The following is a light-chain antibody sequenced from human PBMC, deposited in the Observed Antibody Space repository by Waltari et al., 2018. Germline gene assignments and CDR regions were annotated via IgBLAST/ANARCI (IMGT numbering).Light chain of an antibody. CDR1: SLRSYY. J-gene: IGLJ1*01. Sequence: SSELTQDPAVSVALGQTVRITCQGDSLRSYYASWYQQKPGQAPVLVIYGKNNRPSGIPDRCPGSSSGNTASLTITGAQAEDEADYYCNSRDSSGNHYVFGTGTKVTVL. V-gene: IGLV3-19*01. CDR2: GKN. CDR3: NSRDSSGNHYV.